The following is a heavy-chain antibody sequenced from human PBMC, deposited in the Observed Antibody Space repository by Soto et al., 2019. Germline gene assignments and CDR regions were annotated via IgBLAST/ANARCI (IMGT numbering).Heavy chain of an antibody. Sequence: QVQLVQSGAEVKKPGSSVKVSCKASGGTFSSYAISWVRQAPGQGLEWMGGIIPIFGTANYAQKFQGRVTITADESTSTAYIELSSLRSEDTAVYYCARSPLYYYDSSGYYSVGAFDIWGQGTMVTVSS. J-gene: IGHJ3*02. V-gene: IGHV1-69*01. CDR3: ARSPLYYYDSSGYYSVGAFDI. D-gene: IGHD3-22*01. CDR2: IIPIFGTA. CDR1: GGTFSSYA.